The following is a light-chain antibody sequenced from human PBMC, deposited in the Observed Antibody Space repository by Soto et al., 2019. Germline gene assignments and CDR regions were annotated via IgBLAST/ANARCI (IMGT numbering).Light chain of an antibody. CDR2: DAS. CDR3: QQYNGYSLT. J-gene: IGKJ2*01. CDR1: QSINIW. Sequence: DIPMTQFPSTLSASVGDRVTITCRASQSINIWLAWYQQKPGKAPKLLIYDASNLESGVPSRFSGSGSGTEFTLTISSLQPDDFATYHCQQYNGYSLTFGQGTKLEIK. V-gene: IGKV1-5*01.